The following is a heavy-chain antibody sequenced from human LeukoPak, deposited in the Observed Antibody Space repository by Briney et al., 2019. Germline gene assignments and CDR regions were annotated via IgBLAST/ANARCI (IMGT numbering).Heavy chain of an antibody. CDR3: AREPDLADIDFDY. CDR1: GYTGTDYY. Sequence: ASVKVSCKAAGYTGTDYYMHWVRQAPGRWVQWMGWVYPKSGGTEYAQKFQGRVTVTRDTSTRTAYMELSGLTSDDTAMYYCAREPDLADIDFDYWGQGTLVTVSS. CDR2: VYPKSGGT. D-gene: IGHD5-12*01. J-gene: IGHJ4*02. V-gene: IGHV1-2*02.